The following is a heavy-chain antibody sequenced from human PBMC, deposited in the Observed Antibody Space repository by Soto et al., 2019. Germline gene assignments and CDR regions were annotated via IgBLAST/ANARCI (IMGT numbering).Heavy chain of an antibody. Sequence: QVQLVQSGAEVKKPGASVKVSCKASGYTFTNYNIHWVRLATGQGLEWMGWMNPDSGNTGQSKQFQGRVTMTRDTSISTAYMEMSSLRSEDTAVYYCARGRFRRTWFDPWGQGTMVIVSS. CDR2: MNPDSGNT. D-gene: IGHD3-16*01. CDR1: GYTFTNYN. J-gene: IGHJ5*02. V-gene: IGHV1-8*01. CDR3: ARGRFRRTWFDP.